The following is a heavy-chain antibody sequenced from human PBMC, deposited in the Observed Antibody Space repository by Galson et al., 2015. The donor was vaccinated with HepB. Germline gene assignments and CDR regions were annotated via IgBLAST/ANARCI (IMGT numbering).Heavy chain of an antibody. CDR3: AKAHKNIAVAGYFDY. D-gene: IGHD6-19*01. CDR1: GFTFSSYA. V-gene: IGHV3-23*01. CDR2: ISGSGGAT. J-gene: IGHJ4*02. Sequence: LRLSCAASGFTFSSYAMSWVRQAPGKGLEWVSAISGSGGATYYADSVRGRFTISRDNSKNTLYLQMNSLRAEDTAVYYCAKAHKNIAVAGYFDYWGQGTLVTVSS.